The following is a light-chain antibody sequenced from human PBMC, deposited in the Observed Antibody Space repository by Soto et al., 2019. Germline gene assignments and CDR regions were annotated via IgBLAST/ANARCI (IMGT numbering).Light chain of an antibody. V-gene: IGKV3-15*01. CDR3: QQYNNWPWT. CDR1: QSVSSN. Sequence: EIVMTQSPATLSVSPGERATLSCRASQSVSSNLAWYQQKPGQAPRLLIYGAYTRATGIPARFSGSGSGTEFTLTISSLQSEDFEVYYCQQYNNWPWTFGQGTKVEIK. J-gene: IGKJ1*01. CDR2: GAY.